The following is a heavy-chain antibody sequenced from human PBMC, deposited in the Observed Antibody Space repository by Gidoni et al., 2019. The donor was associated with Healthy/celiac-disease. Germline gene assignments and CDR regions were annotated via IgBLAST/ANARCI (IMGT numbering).Heavy chain of an antibody. CDR2: ISYDGSNK. CDR3: AKDQLPYYYGSGFDY. J-gene: IGHJ4*02. Sequence: QVQLVESGGGVVQPGRSLRLSCAASGFTFSSYGMHWVRQAPGKGLEWVAVISYDGSNKYYADSVKGRFTISRDNSKNTLYLQMNSLRAEDTAVYYCAKDQLPYYYGSGFDYWGQGTLVTVSS. CDR1: GFTFSSYG. V-gene: IGHV3-30*18. D-gene: IGHD3-10*01.